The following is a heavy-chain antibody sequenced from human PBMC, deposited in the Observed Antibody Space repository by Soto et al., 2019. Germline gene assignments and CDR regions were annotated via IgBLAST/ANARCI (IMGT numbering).Heavy chain of an antibody. CDR2: TYPGDSDT. CDR1: GYSFTSYW. Sequence: PGESLKISCKGSGYSFTSYWIGWVRQMPGKGLEWMGITYPGDSDTRYSPSFQGQVTISADKSISTAYLQWSSLKASDTAMYYCARGGEYCSSTSCPTHYYYYYMDVWGKGTTVTVSS. J-gene: IGHJ6*03. D-gene: IGHD2-2*01. V-gene: IGHV5-51*01. CDR3: ARGGEYCSSTSCPTHYYYYYMDV.